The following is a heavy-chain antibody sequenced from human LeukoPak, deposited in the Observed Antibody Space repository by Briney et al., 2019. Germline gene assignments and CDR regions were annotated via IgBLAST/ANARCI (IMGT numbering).Heavy chain of an antibody. CDR1: GFTFSSYA. Sequence: GVSLRLSCAASGFTFSSYAMSWVRQAPGKGLEWVSAISGSGGSTYYADSVKGRFTISRDNSKNTLYLQMNSLRAEDTAVYYCAKEGGIAAAGTREIDYWGQGTLVTVSS. CDR3: AKEGGIAAAGTREIDY. V-gene: IGHV3-23*01. J-gene: IGHJ4*02. CDR2: ISGSGGST. D-gene: IGHD6-13*01.